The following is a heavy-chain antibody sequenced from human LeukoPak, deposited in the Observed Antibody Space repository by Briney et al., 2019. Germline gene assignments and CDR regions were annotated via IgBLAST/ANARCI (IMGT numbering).Heavy chain of an antibody. J-gene: IGHJ4*02. Sequence: GGSPRLSCAASGFTFSNYGMHWVRQAPGKGLEWVAFIRYDGSNKYYADSVKGRFTISRDNSKNTLYLQMNSLRAEDTAVYYCAKDPNSIVVVVAATLDYWGQGTLVTVSS. CDR1: GFTFSNYG. D-gene: IGHD2-15*01. CDR3: AKDPNSIVVVVAATLDY. V-gene: IGHV3-30*02. CDR2: IRYDGSNK.